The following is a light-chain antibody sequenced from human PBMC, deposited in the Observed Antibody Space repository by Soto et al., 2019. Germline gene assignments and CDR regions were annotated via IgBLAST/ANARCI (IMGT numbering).Light chain of an antibody. Sequence: ESVLTQSPGTLSMSPGERATLSCRASQSVSSSYSAWYQQKPGQDPRLLIYGASRRATGIPDRFSGSGSGTDFTLTISRLEPEDFAVYYCQQYGSSPFTFGPGTKVDIK. CDR3: QQYGSSPFT. CDR1: QSVSSSY. CDR2: GAS. V-gene: IGKV3-20*01. J-gene: IGKJ3*01.